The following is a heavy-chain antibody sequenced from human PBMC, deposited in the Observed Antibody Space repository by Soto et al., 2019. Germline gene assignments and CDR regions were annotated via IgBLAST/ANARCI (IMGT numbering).Heavy chain of an antibody. V-gene: IGHV3-23*01. J-gene: IGHJ6*02. Sequence: PGGSLRLSCAASGFTFSSYAMTWVRQAPGKGLEWVSVISGSGGSTYYADSVKGRFTISRDNSKNTLYLQMNSLRAEDTAVYYCAKDRAPRYGTDVWGQGTTVTVSS. D-gene: IGHD3-10*01. CDR1: GFTFSSYA. CDR2: ISGSGGST. CDR3: AKDRAPRYGTDV.